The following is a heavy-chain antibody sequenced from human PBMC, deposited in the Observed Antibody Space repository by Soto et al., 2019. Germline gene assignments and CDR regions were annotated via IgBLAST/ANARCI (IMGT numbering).Heavy chain of an antibody. J-gene: IGHJ3*02. D-gene: IGHD6-13*01. V-gene: IGHV1-8*01. Sequence: EASVKVSCKTSEYTFSRYDINWVRQATGQGLEWMGWMNPNSGNTGYAQKFQGRVTMTRNTSISTAYMELSSLRSEDTAVYYCARRGREAWYPDAFDIWGQGTMVTDS. CDR3: ARRGREAWYPDAFDI. CDR2: MNPNSGNT. CDR1: EYTFSRYD.